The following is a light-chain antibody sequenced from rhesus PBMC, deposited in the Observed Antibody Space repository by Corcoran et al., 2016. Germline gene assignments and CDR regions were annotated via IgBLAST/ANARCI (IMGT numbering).Light chain of an antibody. CDR3: QKYSSSPYS. J-gene: IGKJ2*01. V-gene: IGKV3-53*01. CDR2: GAS. Sequence: QVILTQSPATLSLSPGERATLSCRASQSVSSYLAWYQQKPGQAPRLLIYGASSRATGIPDRFIGSGSGTEFTLTISSLEPEDFAVYYCQKYSSSPYSFGQGTKVEIK. CDR1: QSVSSY.